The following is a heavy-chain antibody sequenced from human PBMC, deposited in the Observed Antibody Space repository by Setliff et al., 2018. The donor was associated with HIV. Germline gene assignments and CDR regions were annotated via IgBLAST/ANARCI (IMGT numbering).Heavy chain of an antibody. CDR2: IAFDGSNR. V-gene: IGHV3-30*10. D-gene: IGHD1-26*01. J-gene: IGHJ3*02. CDR1: GFTISVYN. CDR3: VRDRGSGSFAFDI. Sequence: PGGSLRLSCVASGFTISVYNMHWVRQIPGKGLEWVAFIAFDGSNRYYIDSKKGRFTISRDNPKKTVYLRMNSLRAEDTAVYQCVRDRGSGSFAFDIWGQGTKVTVSS.